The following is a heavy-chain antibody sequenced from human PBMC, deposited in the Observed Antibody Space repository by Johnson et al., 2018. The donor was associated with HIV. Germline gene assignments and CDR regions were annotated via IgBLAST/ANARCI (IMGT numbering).Heavy chain of an antibody. V-gene: IGHV3-20*04. J-gene: IGHJ3*02. CDR2: INWNGGST. CDR1: GFTFDDYG. D-gene: IGHD2-21*02. Sequence: VQLVESGGGVVRPGGSLRLSCAASGFTFDDYGMSCVRQAPGKGLEWVSGINWNGGSTGYADSVKGRFTISRDNAKNSLYLQMNSLRAEDTALYYFAKDMGCGGDCYQVSITMTIGGAFCIWGQGTMVIVSS. CDR3: AKDMGCGGDCYQVSITMTIGGAFCI.